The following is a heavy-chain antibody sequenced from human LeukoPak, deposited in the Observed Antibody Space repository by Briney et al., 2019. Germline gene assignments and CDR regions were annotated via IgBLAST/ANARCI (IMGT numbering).Heavy chain of an antibody. V-gene: IGHV1-69*05. Sequence: SVKVSCKASGGTFSSYAISWVRQAPGQGLEWMGGIIPIFGTANYAQKFRGRVTITTDESTSTAYMELSSLRSEDTAVYYCARGNPYSSGWYRAFDIWGQGTMVTVSS. J-gene: IGHJ3*02. CDR1: GGTFSSYA. D-gene: IGHD6-19*01. CDR2: IIPIFGTA. CDR3: ARGNPYSSGWYRAFDI.